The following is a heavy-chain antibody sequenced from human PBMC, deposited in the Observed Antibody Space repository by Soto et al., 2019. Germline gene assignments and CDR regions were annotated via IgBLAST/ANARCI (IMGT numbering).Heavy chain of an antibody. CDR1: GLAFSNFA. J-gene: IGHJ4*02. Sequence: WSLRLSCAASGLAFSNFAMSRVRQAPGKGLEWVSAISGSGGSTYYAGSVKGRFTVSRDNSKDTLYLQMNNMRADDTAVYYCAKGGYFDYWGQGTLVTVSS. V-gene: IGHV3-23*01. CDR3: AKGGYFDY. CDR2: ISGSGGST.